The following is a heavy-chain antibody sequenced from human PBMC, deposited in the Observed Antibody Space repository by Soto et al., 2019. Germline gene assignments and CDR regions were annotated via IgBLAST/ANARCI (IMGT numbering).Heavy chain of an antibody. CDR1: GYTFTSYY. V-gene: IGHV1-46*01. CDR3: AREVVAATPFDY. J-gene: IGHJ4*02. Sequence: ASVKVSCKAFGYTFTSYYMHWVRQAPGQGLEWMGIINPSGGSTSYAQKFQGRVTMTRDTSTSTVCMELSSLRSEDTAVYYCAREVVAATPFDYWGQGTLVTVSS. D-gene: IGHD2-15*01. CDR2: INPSGGST.